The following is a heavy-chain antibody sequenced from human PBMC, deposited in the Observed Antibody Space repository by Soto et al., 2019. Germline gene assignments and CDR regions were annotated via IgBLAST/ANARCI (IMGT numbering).Heavy chain of an antibody. CDR1: GFTFSSYW. V-gene: IGHV3-7*01. Sequence: EVQLVESGGGLVQPGGSLRLSCAASGFTFSSYWMSWVRQAPGKGLEWVANIKQDGSEKYYVDSVKGRFTISRDNAKNSLYLQMNSLRAEDTAVYYCVKGGTGTIDWFDPWGQGTLVTVSS. CDR3: VKGGTGTIDWFDP. D-gene: IGHD1-7*01. CDR2: IKQDGSEK. J-gene: IGHJ5*02.